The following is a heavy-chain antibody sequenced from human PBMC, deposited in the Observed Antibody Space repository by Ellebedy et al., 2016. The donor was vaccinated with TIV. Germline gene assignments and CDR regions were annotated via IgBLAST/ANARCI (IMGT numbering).Heavy chain of an antibody. CDR2: ISGSGDVT. CDR1: GFSFSTSG. D-gene: IGHD6-19*01. J-gene: IGHJ4*02. CDR3: AKHTDYSSGQYRDD. Sequence: GESLKISCAASGFSFSTSGMSWVRQAPGRRLEWLSAISGSGDVTYYADSVKGRFTISRDNSKTTLYVQMESLRAEDTGIYYCAKHTDYSSGQYRDDWGQGTLVTVSS. V-gene: IGHV3-23*01.